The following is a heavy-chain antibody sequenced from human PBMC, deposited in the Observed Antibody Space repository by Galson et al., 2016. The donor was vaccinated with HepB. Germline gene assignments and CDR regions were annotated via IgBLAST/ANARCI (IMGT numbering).Heavy chain of an antibody. CDR1: GGTISSGNW. V-gene: IGHV4-4*02. Sequence: ETLSLTCAASGGTISSGNWWSWVRQTPGNGLEWIGEIYHSGNTNYNPSLKSRVTISIDESKNHFSLKLTSVTAADTAVYYCARGEYQLLYTWFDSWGQGILVTVSS. CDR2: IYHSGNT. D-gene: IGHD2-2*01. J-gene: IGHJ5*01. CDR3: ARGEYQLLYTWFDS.